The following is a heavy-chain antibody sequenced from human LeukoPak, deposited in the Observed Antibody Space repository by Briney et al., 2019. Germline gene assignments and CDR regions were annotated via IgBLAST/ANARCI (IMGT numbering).Heavy chain of an antibody. V-gene: IGHV4-59*11. D-gene: IGHD4-17*01. Sequence: SETLSLTCTVSGGSISSHYWSWIRQPPGKGLEWIGYIYYSGSTNYNPSLKSRVTISVDTSKNQFSLKLSSVTAADTAVYYCARRGTVTHGVWFDPWGRGTLVTVSS. CDR1: GGSISSHY. CDR2: IYYSGST. J-gene: IGHJ5*02. CDR3: ARRGTVTHGVWFDP.